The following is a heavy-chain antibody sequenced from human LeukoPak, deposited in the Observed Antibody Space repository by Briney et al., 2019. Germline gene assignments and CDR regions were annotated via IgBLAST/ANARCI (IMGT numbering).Heavy chain of an antibody. D-gene: IGHD3-22*01. V-gene: IGHV1-24*01. Sequence: GASVKVSCKVSGYTLTELSMHWVRQAPGKGLEWMGGFDPEDGETIYAQKFQGRVTMTEDTSTDTAYMELSSLRSEDTAVYYCATDLGKRIYDSKWYMDVWGKGTTVTISS. CDR1: GYTLTELS. J-gene: IGHJ6*03. CDR3: ATDLGKRIYDSKWYMDV. CDR2: FDPEDGET.